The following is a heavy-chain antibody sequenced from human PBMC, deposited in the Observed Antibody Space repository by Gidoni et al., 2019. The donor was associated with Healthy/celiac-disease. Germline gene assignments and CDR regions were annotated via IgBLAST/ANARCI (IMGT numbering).Heavy chain of an antibody. CDR3: ARVNRSSSWGNLDY. Sequence: NYNPSLKSRVTISVDTSKNQFSLKLSSVTAADTAVYYCARVNRSSSWGNLDYWGQGTLVTVSS. J-gene: IGHJ4*02. D-gene: IGHD6-13*01. V-gene: IGHV4-59*01.